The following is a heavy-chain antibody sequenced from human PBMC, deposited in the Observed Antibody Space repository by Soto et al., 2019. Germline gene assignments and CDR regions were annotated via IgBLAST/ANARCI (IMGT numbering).Heavy chain of an antibody. J-gene: IGHJ6*02. CDR3: ARDQYCSSTSCYDHGQDYYYYGMDV. CDR1: GGSISSGGYY. V-gene: IGHV4-31*03. Sequence: SETLSLTCTVSGGSISSGGYYWSWIRQHPGKGLEWIGYIYYSGSTYYNPSLKSRVTISVDTSKNQFSLKLSSVTAADTAVYYCARDQYCSSTSCYDHGQDYYYYGMDVWGQGTTVTVSS. CDR2: IYYSGST. D-gene: IGHD2-2*01.